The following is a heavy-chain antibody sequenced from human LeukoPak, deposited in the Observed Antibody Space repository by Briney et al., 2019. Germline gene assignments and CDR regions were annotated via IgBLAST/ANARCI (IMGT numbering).Heavy chain of an antibody. V-gene: IGHV3-7*01. J-gene: IGHJ4*02. CDR3: VRDIYGGSSD. CDR2: IKQDGSGK. Sequence: GGSLRLSCATSGFTFSTYWMSWVRQAPGKGLEWVANIKQDGSGKYYVDSVKGRFTISRDNAKNSLYLQVNSLRVEDTAVYYCVRDIYGGSSDWGQGTLVTVHS. D-gene: IGHD4-23*01. CDR1: GFTFSTYW.